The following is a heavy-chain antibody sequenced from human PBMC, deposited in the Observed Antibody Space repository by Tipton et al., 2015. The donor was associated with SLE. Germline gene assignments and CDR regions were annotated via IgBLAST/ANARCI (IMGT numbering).Heavy chain of an antibody. D-gene: IGHD3-10*01. V-gene: IGHV4-39*07. CDR2: IYYSGST. CDR1: GDSISSGNYY. Sequence: TLSLTCTVSGDSISSGNYYWTWIRQPAGKGLEWIGSIYYSGSTNYNPSLKSRVTISVDTSKNQFSLKLSSVTAADTAVYYCARGVAFGDRMGDYFDYWGQGTLVTVSS. CDR3: ARGVAFGDRMGDYFDY. J-gene: IGHJ4*02.